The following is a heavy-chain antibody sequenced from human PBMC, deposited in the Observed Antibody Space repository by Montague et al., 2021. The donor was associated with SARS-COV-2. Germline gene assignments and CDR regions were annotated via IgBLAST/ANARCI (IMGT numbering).Heavy chain of an antibody. V-gene: IGHV3-53*04. J-gene: IGHJ6*02. CDR3: ARDLTYGSGRSYYYGMDV. CDR2: IYSGCST. D-gene: IGHD3-10*01. CDR1: GFTVSSNY. Sequence: SLRLSCAASGFTVSSNYMSWVRQAPGKGLEWASVIYSGCSTYYAVSVTGRFTISRHNSKNTLYLQMNSPRAEDTAVYYCARDLTYGSGRSYYYGMDVWGQGTTVTVSS.